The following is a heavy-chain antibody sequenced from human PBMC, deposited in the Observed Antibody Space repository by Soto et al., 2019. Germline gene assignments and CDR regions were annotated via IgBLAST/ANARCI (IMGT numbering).Heavy chain of an antibody. J-gene: IGHJ4*02. CDR1: GGTFSSYA. D-gene: IGHD6-6*01. Sequence: SVKVSCKASGGTFSSYAISWVRQAPGQGLEWMGGIIPIFGTANYAQKFQGRVTITADKSTSTAYMELSSLRSEDTAVYYCARDRDSSSSIGLYYFDYWGQGTLVTVSS. CDR2: IIPIFGTA. V-gene: IGHV1-69*06. CDR3: ARDRDSSSSIGLYYFDY.